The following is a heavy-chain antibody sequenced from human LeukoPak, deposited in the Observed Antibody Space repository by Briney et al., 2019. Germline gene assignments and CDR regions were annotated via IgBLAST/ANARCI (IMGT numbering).Heavy chain of an antibody. CDR1: GGTFSISA. V-gene: IGHV1-69*04. Sequence: SVKVPCKTSGGTFSISAITWVRQAPGQGLEWMGRIIPVLNITTYAQKFQGRVTITAETSSSTVYMELSSLRSEETAVYYCAKDQGLTAPPPYGLDVWGQGTTVIVSS. CDR3: AKDQGLTAPPPYGLDV. D-gene: IGHD5-18*01. CDR2: IIPVLNIT. J-gene: IGHJ6*02.